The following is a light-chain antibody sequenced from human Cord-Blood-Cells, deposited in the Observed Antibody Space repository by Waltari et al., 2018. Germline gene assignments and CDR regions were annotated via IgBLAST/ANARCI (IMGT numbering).Light chain of an antibody. V-gene: IGLV1-51*01. CDR3: GTWDSSLSAVV. CDR1: SSNIGTTY. CDR2: DNN. Sequence: QSVLTQPPSVSAAPGQKVTISCSGSSSNIGTTYVSWYQQLPGTAPKLLMYDNNKRPSGIPARFAGSKSGTSATLGITGLQTGDEADYYCGTWDSSLSAVVFGGGTKLTVL. J-gene: IGLJ2*01.